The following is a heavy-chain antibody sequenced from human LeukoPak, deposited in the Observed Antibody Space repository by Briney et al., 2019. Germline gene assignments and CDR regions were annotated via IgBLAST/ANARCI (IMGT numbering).Heavy chain of an antibody. V-gene: IGHV4-59*01. D-gene: IGHD2-21*02. CDR1: GGSISSYY. Sequence: SETLSLTCTVSGGSISSYYWSWIRQPPGKGLEWIGYIYYSGSTNYNPSLKSRVTISVDTSKNQFSLKLSSVTAADTAVYYCARDAGDHSFDYWGQGTLVTVSS. CDR2: IYYSGST. CDR3: ARDAGDHSFDY. J-gene: IGHJ4*02.